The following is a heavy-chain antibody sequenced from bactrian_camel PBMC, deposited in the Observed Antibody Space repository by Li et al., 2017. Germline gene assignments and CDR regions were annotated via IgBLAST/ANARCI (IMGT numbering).Heavy chain of an antibody. D-gene: IGHD3*01. Sequence: VQLVESGGGLVQPGGSLKLSCAVSGLPFSVYEMSWQRQPPGKGLEWVSTISSSGERTKYANSVKGRFTVSRDNAKNTVYLQMDGLKPEDTAMYYCAADRVGVAFGGNCQGPEYNHRGQGTQVTVSS. CDR2: ISSSGERT. CDR1: GLPFSVYE. CDR3: AADRVGVAFGGNCQGPEYNH. V-gene: IGHV3S40*01. J-gene: IGHJ4*01.